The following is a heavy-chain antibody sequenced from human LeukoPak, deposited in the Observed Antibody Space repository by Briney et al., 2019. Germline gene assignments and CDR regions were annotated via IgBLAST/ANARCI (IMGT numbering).Heavy chain of an antibody. CDR3: ARLWNGPFDY. CDR2: IYYSGST. V-gene: IGHV4-39*01. J-gene: IGHJ4*02. Sequence: PSETLSLTCTVSGGSISSSSYYWGWIRQPPGKGLEWIGGIYYSGSTYYNPSLKSRVTISVDTSKNQFSLKLSSVTAADTAVYYCARLWNGPFDYWGQGTLVTVSS. CDR1: GGSISSSSYY. D-gene: IGHD1-1*01.